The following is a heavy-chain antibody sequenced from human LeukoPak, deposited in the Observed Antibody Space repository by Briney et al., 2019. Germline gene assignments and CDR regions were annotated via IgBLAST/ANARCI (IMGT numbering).Heavy chain of an antibody. V-gene: IGHV3-7*04. CDR2: IKQDGSEK. Sequence: PGGSLRLSCAASGFTFSNYWMTWVRQAPGKGLEWVANIKQDGSEKYYVDSVKGRFTISRDNAKNSLYLQMNSLRAEDTAVYYCARFVPYYFDYWGQGTLVTVSS. CDR1: GFTFSNYW. CDR3: ARFVPYYFDY. D-gene: IGHD6-6*01. J-gene: IGHJ4*02.